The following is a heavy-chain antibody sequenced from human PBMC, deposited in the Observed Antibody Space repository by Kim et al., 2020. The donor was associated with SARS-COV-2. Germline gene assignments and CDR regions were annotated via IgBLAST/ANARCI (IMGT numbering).Heavy chain of an antibody. D-gene: IGHD6-13*01. CDR1: GFSFTRFP. CDR3: VKALGTGDY. V-gene: IGHV3-64D*09. Sequence: GGSLRLSCSASGFSFTRFPIHWVRQAPGKGLEYVSAISEDESRTYYTDSVKGRITISRDNSKNTLYLQMSSLRSEDTAIYYCVKALGTGDYWGQGTLVTVSS. CDR2: ISEDESRT. J-gene: IGHJ4*02.